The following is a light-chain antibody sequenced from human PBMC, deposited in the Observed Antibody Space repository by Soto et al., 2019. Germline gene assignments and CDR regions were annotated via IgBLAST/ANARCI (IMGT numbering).Light chain of an antibody. CDR2: AAS. CDR3: QQYGSSPIT. Sequence: DIQMTQSPSSLSASVGDRVTITCRASQSISSYLNWYQQKPGKAPKLLIYAASSLQSGVPDRFSGSGSGTDFTLTISRLEPEDFAVYYCQQYGSSPITFGQGTRLEIK. V-gene: IGKV1-39*01. CDR1: QSISSY. J-gene: IGKJ5*01.